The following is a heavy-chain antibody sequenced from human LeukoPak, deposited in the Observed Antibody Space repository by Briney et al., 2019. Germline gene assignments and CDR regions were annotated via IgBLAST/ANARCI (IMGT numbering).Heavy chain of an antibody. V-gene: IGHV1-69*13. CDR3: ARADYYGSGSYDWYFDL. CDR1: GGTFSSYA. Sequence: SVKVSCKASGGTFSSYAISWVRQAPGQGLEWMGGINPIFGTANYAQKLQGRVTITADESTSTAYMELSSLRSEDTAVYYCARADYYGSGSYDWYFDLWGRGTLVTVSS. D-gene: IGHD3-10*01. CDR2: INPIFGTA. J-gene: IGHJ2*01.